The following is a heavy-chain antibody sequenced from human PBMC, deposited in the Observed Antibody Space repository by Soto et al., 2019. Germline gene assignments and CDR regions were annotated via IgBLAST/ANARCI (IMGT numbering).Heavy chain of an antibody. V-gene: IGHV1-18*01. J-gene: IGHJ4*02. D-gene: IGHD3-10*01. Sequence: ASVKVSCKASGGTFSSYAISWVRQAPGQGLEWMGWISAYNGNTNYAQKLQGRVTMTTDTSTSTAYMELRSLRSDDTAVYYCARDFSPDGSGIPDYWGQGTLVTVSS. CDR2: ISAYNGNT. CDR1: GGTFSSYA. CDR3: ARDFSPDGSGIPDY.